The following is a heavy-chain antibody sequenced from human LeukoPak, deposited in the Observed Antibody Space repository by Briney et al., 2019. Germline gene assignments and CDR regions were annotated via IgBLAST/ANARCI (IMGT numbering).Heavy chain of an antibody. CDR3: ATMGGIAAQGDS. Sequence: ASVTVSFKVSGYTLTELSMHWVRQAPGKGLEWMGGFDPEDGETIYAQKFQGRVTMTEDTSTDTAYMELSSLRSEDTAVYYCATMGGIAAQGDSWGQGTLVTVSS. CDR1: GYTLTELS. CDR2: FDPEDGET. J-gene: IGHJ4*02. V-gene: IGHV1-24*01. D-gene: IGHD6-6*01.